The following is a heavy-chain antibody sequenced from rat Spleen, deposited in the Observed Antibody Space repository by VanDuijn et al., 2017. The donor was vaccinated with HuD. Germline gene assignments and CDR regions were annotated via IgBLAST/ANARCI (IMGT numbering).Heavy chain of an antibody. Sequence: QVQLKESGPGLVQPSQTLSLTCTVSGFSLTSFNVHWVRQPTGKGLEWMGIIWTDGGTAYNSTLKSRLSISRDTSKSQVFLKVNSLQTEDTAVYFCTGAFFAYWGQGTLVTVSS. J-gene: IGHJ3*01. CDR2: IWTDGGT. CDR3: TGAFFAY. CDR1: GFSLTSFN. V-gene: IGHV2-30*01.